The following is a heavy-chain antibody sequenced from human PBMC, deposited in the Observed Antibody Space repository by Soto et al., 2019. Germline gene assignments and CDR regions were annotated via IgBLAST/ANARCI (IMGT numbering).Heavy chain of an antibody. Sequence: SLKVSCKASGGTFSSYAISWVRQAPGQGLEWMGGIIPIFGTANYAQKFQGRVTITADESTSTAYMELSSLRSEDTAVYYCARDRGFWSGYRQNWFDPWGQGTLVTVSS. D-gene: IGHD3-3*01. CDR2: IIPIFGTA. J-gene: IGHJ5*02. CDR1: GGTFSSYA. CDR3: ARDRGFWSGYRQNWFDP. V-gene: IGHV1-69*13.